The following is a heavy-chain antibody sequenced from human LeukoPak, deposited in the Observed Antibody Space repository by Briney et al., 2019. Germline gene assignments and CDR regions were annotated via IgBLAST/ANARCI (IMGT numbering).Heavy chain of an antibody. CDR1: GGSFSTYY. V-gene: IGHV4-34*01. J-gene: IGHJ4*02. D-gene: IGHD4-17*01. CDR3: ARAPGWTTVARPFDY. CDR2: IDHSGHT. Sequence: SETLSLTCAVYGGSFSTYYWNWIRQPPGKGLEWIGEIDHSGHTKYNPSLKSRVTISVDTSKSQFSLKLRSVTAADTAVYYCARAPGWTTVARPFDYWGQGTLVPVSS.